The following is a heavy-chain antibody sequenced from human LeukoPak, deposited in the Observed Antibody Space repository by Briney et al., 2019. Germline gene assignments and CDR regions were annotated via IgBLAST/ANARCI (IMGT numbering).Heavy chain of an antibody. J-gene: IGHJ6*03. CDR1: GFTFSSYA. V-gene: IGHV3-23*01. CDR2: ITVSTGSA. CDR3: AKDPNYYYMDV. Sequence: GGSLRLSCAASGFTFSSYAMSWVRQAPGKGLEWVSVITVSTGSAYYADSVKGRFTISRDNSKNTLFLQMNSLRAEDTAVYYCAKDPNYYYMDVWGKGTTVTVSS.